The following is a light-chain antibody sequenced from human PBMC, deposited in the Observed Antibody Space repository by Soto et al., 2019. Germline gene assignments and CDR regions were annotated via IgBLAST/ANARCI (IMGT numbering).Light chain of an antibody. CDR2: GAS. J-gene: IGKJ4*01. CDR3: QQYGNSPLT. V-gene: IGKV3-15*01. CDR1: QSVSSN. Sequence: EIVMTQTQATLSVSPGERATLSCRASQSVSSNLAWYQQKPGQAPRLLIYGASTRATGIPDRFSGSGSGTDFTLTISRLEPEDFALYYCQQYGNSPLTFGGGTKVDI.